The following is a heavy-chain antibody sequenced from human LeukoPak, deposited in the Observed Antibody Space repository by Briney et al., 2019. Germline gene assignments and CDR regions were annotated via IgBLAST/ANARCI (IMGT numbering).Heavy chain of an antibody. D-gene: IGHD2-21*02. V-gene: IGHV1-69*04. CDR2: IIPVFDII. CDR3: ASPPILRNCGGDCYYYYGMDV. CDR1: GGTFSSHA. Sequence: SVKVSYKASGGTFSSHAITWVRQAPGQGLEWMGRIIPVFDIINYAQKFQGRVTITADKSTSTAYMELSSLRSEDTAVYYCASPPILRNCGGDCYYYYGMDVWGQGTTVTVS. J-gene: IGHJ6*02.